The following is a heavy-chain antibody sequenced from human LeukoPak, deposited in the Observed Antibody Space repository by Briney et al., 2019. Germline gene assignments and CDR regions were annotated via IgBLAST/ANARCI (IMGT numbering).Heavy chain of an antibody. Sequence: SETLSLTCAVYGGPFSDYFWGWIRQPPGKGLEWIGEINHSGRTYYNPSLKSRVTISVDTSKNQFSLNLSSVTAADTAVYYCARDVVVVPAAIHYGMDVWGQGTTVTVSS. D-gene: IGHD2-2*01. CDR2: INHSGRT. V-gene: IGHV4-34*01. CDR3: ARDVVVVPAAIHYGMDV. CDR1: GGPFSDYF. J-gene: IGHJ6*02.